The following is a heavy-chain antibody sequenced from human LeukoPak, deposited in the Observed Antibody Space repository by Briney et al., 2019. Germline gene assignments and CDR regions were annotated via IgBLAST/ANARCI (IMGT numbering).Heavy chain of an antibody. V-gene: IGHV1-69*01. CDR3: ARGHIPHYDILTGPISGFDY. D-gene: IGHD3-9*01. Sequence: SVKVSCKASGGTFSSYAISWVRQAPGQGLEWMGGIIPIFGTANYAQKFQGRVTITADESTSTAYMELSSLRSEDTAVYYCARGHIPHYDILTGPISGFDYWGQGTLVTVSS. CDR2: IIPIFGTA. CDR1: GGTFSSYA. J-gene: IGHJ4*02.